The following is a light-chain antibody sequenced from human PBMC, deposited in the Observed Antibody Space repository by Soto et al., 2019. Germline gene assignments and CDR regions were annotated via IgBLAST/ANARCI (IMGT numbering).Light chain of an antibody. CDR2: DVN. Sequence: QSALTQPRSVSGSPGQSVTISCTGTSSDVGGFNSVSWYQQHPGKAPKLMIYDVNKRPSGVPDRISGSKSGTSASLAISGLRSEDEADYYCAAWDDRLSGLVFGRGTKLTVL. V-gene: IGLV2-11*01. CDR1: SSDVGGFNS. J-gene: IGLJ2*01. CDR3: AAWDDRLSGLV.